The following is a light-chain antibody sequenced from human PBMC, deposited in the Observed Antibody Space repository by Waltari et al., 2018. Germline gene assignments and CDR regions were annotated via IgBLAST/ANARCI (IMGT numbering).Light chain of an antibody. CDR1: SSDVGGYNY. V-gene: IGLV2-11*01. CDR3: CSYAGSYTFGV. CDR2: EIN. Sequence: QSALTQPRSVSGSPGQSVTISCTGTSSDVGGYNYVSWYQPLPGKAPKLLIYEINKRPSGVPDRFSGSKSGNTASLTISGLQAEDEADYYCCSYAGSYTFGVFGGGTKVTVL. J-gene: IGLJ2*01.